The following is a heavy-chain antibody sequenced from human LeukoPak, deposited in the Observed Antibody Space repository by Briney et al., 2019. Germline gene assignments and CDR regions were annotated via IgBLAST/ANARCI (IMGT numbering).Heavy chain of an antibody. V-gene: IGHV3-7*01. J-gene: IGHJ4*02. Sequence: GSLRLSCAASGFTFSSYWMSWVRQAPGKGLEWVANIKQDGSEKYYVDSVKGRFTISRDNAKNSLYLQMNSLRAEDTAVYYCARDDTVTTRVGFIDWGQGTLVTVSS. CDR2: IKQDGSEK. D-gene: IGHD4-17*01. CDR1: GFTFSSYW. CDR3: ARDDTVTTRVGFID.